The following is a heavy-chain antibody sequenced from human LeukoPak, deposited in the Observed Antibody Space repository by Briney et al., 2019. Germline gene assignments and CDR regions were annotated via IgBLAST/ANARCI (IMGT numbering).Heavy chain of an antibody. Sequence: GGSLRLSCGASGFTFSSYWMSWVRQAPGKGLEWVAKIKEDGSEEYYVESVKARLTISTDNAKNSLYLQMNSLRAEDTAVYYCARGSSLDHDAFDIWGQGTTVTVSS. J-gene: IGHJ3*02. CDR3: ARGSSLDHDAFDI. V-gene: IGHV3-7*01. CDR1: GFTFSSYW. CDR2: IKEDGSEE.